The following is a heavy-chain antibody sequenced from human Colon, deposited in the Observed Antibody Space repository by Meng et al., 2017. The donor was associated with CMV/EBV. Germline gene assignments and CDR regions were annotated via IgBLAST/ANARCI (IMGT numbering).Heavy chain of an antibody. CDR3: VRSLDDASGQFRDY. CDR1: GYTFTTFG. CDR2: ISPYSGHT. V-gene: IGHV1-18*01. J-gene: IGHJ4*02. D-gene: IGHD3-3*01. Sequence: ASVTVSCKASGYTFTTFGISWVRQAPGQGPEWMGWISPYSGHTNSAPKFQGRVTLTTDTSTSTAYMDLRSLRSDDTAVYYCVRSLDDASGQFRDYWGQGTPVTVSS.